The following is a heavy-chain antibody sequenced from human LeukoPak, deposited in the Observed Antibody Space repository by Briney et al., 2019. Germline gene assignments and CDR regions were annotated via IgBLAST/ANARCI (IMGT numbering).Heavy chain of an antibody. J-gene: IGHJ2*01. Sequence: GGSLRLSCAASGFTFSSYAMSWVRQAPGKGLEWVSAISGSGGSTYYADSVKGRFTISRDNSKNTLYLQMNSLRAEDTAVYYCAKGIFRGSLGEFPSVFDLWGRGTLVTVSS. V-gene: IGHV3-23*01. D-gene: IGHD3-10*01. CDR3: AKGIFRGSLGEFPSVFDL. CDR1: GFTFSSYA. CDR2: ISGSGGST.